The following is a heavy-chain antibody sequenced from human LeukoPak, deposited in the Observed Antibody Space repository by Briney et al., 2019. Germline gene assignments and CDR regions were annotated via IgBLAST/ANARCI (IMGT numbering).Heavy chain of an antibody. CDR3: ARDLGSGAAAHRGGFDY. J-gene: IGHJ4*02. CDR2: IKQDGSEK. CDR1: GFTFSSYW. V-gene: IGHV3-7*01. Sequence: GGSLRLSCAASGFTFSSYWMSWVRQAPGKGLEWVANIKQDGSEKYYVDSVKGRFTISRDNAKNSLYLQMNSLRAEDTAVYYCARDLGSGAAAHRGGFDYWGQGTLVTVSS. D-gene: IGHD6-13*01.